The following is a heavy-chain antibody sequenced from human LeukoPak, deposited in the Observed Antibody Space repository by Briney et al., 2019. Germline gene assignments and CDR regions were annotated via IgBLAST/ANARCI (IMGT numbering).Heavy chain of an antibody. CDR1: GGSFSSYY. J-gene: IGHJ4*02. Sequence: SETLSLTCAVYGGSFSSYYWSWIRQPPGKGLEWIGEINHSGSTNYNPSLKSRVTISVDTSKNQFSLKLSSVTAADTAVYYCAIAGYGDYVWYFDYWGQGTLVTVSS. CDR2: INHSGST. D-gene: IGHD4-17*01. V-gene: IGHV4-34*01. CDR3: AIAGYGDYVWYFDY.